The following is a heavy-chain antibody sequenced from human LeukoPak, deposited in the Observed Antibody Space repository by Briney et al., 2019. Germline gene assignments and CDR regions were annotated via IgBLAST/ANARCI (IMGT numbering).Heavy chain of an antibody. CDR1: GFTFSTYD. D-gene: IGHD3-3*01. CDR2: ISSRSTSI. V-gene: IGHV3-21*01. CDR3: ARDYIAYDPLDY. J-gene: IGHJ4*02. Sequence: PGGSLRLSCAASGFTFSTYDMSWVRQAPGKGLEWVSSISSRSTSIHYADSVKGRFTISRDNAKNSLYLQMNSLRAEDTAVYWCARDYIAYDPLDYWGQGTLVTVSS.